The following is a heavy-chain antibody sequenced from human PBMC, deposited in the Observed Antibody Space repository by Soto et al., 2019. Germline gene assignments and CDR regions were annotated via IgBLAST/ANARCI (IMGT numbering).Heavy chain of an antibody. V-gene: IGHV4-59*01. D-gene: IGHD4-17*01. CDR3: ARDSPYGDYVDY. Sequence: SETLSLTCTVSGGSISSYYWSWIRQPPGKGLEWIGYIYYSGSTNYNPSLKSRVTISVDTSKNQFSLKLSSVTAADTAVYYCARDSPYGDYVDYWGQGTLVTVSS. CDR1: GGSISSYY. J-gene: IGHJ4*02. CDR2: IYYSGST.